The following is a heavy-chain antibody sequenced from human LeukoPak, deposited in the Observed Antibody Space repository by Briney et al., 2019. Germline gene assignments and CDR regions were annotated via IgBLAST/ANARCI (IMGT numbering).Heavy chain of an antibody. J-gene: IGHJ4*02. D-gene: IGHD1-26*01. V-gene: IGHV3-23*01. CDR3: AKDPGSGEWELNY. CDR1: GFTFSSYA. Sequence: PGGSLRLSCAASGFTFSSYAMDWVRQAPGKGLEWVSAISGSGGSTYYADSVKGRFTISRDNSKNTLYLQMNSLRAEDTAVYYCAKDPGSGEWELNYWGQGTLVTVSS. CDR2: ISGSGGST.